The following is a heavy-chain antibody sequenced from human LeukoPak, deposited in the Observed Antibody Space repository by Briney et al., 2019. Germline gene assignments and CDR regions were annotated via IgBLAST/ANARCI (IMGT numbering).Heavy chain of an antibody. V-gene: IGHV4-39*07. J-gene: IGHJ4*02. CDR2: IYYSGST. CDR1: GGSISSSSYY. CDR3: ARDGERIDFWSGYTFDY. Sequence: KPSETLSLTCTVSGGSISSSSYYWGWIRQPPGKGLEWIGSIYYSGSTYYNPSLKSRVTISVDTSKNQFSLKLSSVTAADTAVYYCARDGERIDFWSGYTFDYWGQGTLVTVSS. D-gene: IGHD3-3*01.